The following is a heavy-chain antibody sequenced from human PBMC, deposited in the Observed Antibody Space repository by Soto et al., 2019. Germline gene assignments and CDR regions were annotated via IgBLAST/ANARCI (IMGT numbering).Heavy chain of an antibody. D-gene: IGHD6-19*01. CDR1: GGSFSGYY. CDR2: INHSGST. J-gene: IGHJ4*02. Sequence: SETLSLTCAVYGGSFSGYYWSWIRQPPGKGLEWIGEINHSGSTNYNPSLKSRVTISVDTSKNQFSLKLSSVTAADTAVYYCARQGGYSSGFHLDYWGQGTLVTVSS. V-gene: IGHV4-34*01. CDR3: ARQGGYSSGFHLDY.